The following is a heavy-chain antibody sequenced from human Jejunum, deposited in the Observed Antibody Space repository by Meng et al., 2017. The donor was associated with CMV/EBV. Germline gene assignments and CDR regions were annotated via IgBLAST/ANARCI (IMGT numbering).Heavy chain of an antibody. V-gene: IGHV3-7*01. CDR3: ARGNALDY. CDR2: MKADGSEK. CDR1: AFVVRTSW. J-gene: IGHJ4*02. Sequence: LSCAASAFVVRTSWMGWARQAPGRGLGWVTSMKADGSEKYYVDSVQGRFTMSRDNAQNSLYLQMNSLRAEDTAVYYCARGNALDYWGLGTLVTVSS.